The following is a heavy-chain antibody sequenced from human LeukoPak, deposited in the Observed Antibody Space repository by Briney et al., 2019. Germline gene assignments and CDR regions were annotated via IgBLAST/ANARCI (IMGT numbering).Heavy chain of an antibody. Sequence: GGSLRLSRAASGFTFSSYAMHWVRQAPGKGLEWVAVISYDGSNKYYADSVKGRFTISRDNSKNTLYLQMNSLRAEDTAVYYCARGTMVRGVFDYWGQGTLVTVSS. CDR2: ISYDGSNK. CDR3: ARGTMVRGVFDY. D-gene: IGHD3-10*01. CDR1: GFTFSSYA. J-gene: IGHJ4*02. V-gene: IGHV3-30-3*01.